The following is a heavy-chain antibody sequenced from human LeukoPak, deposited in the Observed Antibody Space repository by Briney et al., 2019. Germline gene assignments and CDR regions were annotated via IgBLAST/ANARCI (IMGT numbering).Heavy chain of an antibody. J-gene: IGHJ4*02. V-gene: IGHV3-30*18. Sequence: PGRSLRLSCAASGFTFSSYGTHWVRQAPGKGLEWVAVISYDGKNKYYADSVKGRFTISRDNSKNTLYLQMNSLRAEDTAVYYCAKEYHPRVATAYDYWGQGTLVTVSS. D-gene: IGHD1-14*01. CDR3: AKEYHPRVATAYDY. CDR2: ISYDGKNK. CDR1: GFTFSSYG.